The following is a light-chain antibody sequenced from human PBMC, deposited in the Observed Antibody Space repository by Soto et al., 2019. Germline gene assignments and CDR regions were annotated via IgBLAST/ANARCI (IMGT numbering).Light chain of an antibody. CDR3: QQLASYVPLT. J-gene: IGKJ4*01. V-gene: IGKV3-11*01. Sequence: EVVLTQSPATMSLYPGEGATLSCRASQSVSTYLAWYQQKPGQAPRLLIFEASKRATGIPDRISGSGSGTDFTLTISSLEPEDFATYYCQQLASYVPLTFGGGTKVQIK. CDR1: QSVSTY. CDR2: EAS.